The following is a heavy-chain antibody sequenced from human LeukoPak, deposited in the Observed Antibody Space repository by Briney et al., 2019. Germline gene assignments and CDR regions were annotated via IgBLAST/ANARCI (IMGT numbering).Heavy chain of an antibody. J-gene: IGHJ4*02. CDR3: ARRFSSGWSDC. CDR2: IFPGDSDT. V-gene: IGHV5-51*01. D-gene: IGHD6-19*01. CDR1: GFTFSSYA. Sequence: GGSLRLSCAASGFTFSSYAMSWVRQAPGKGLEWMGIIFPGDSDTRYSPSFQGQVTISADKSISTAYLQWSSLKASDTAMYYCARRFSSGWSDCWGQGTLVTVSS.